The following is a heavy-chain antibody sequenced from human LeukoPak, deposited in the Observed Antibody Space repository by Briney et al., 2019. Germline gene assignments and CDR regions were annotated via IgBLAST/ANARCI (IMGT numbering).Heavy chain of an antibody. CDR2: IYYSGST. V-gene: IGHV4-59*01. J-gene: IGHJ4*02. D-gene: IGHD6-6*01. Sequence: SETLSLTCTVSGGSISSYYWSWIRQPPGKGLEWIGYIYYSGSTSYNPSLKSRVTISVDTSKNQFSLKVSSVTAADTALYYCARGHLVFAYWGQGTLVTVSS. CDR1: GGSISSYY. CDR3: ARGHLVFAY.